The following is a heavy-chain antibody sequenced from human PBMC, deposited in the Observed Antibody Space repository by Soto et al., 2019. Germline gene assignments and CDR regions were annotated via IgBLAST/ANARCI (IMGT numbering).Heavy chain of an antibody. Sequence: SETLSLTCTVSGGSISSYYWSWIRQPPGKGLEWIGYIYYSGSTNYNPSLKSRVTISVDTSKNQFSLKLSSVTAADTAVYYCARGSDDFYGMDVWGQGTTVTVSS. CDR3: ARGSDDFYGMDV. J-gene: IGHJ6*02. CDR1: GGSISSYY. D-gene: IGHD3-10*01. CDR2: IYYSGST. V-gene: IGHV4-59*01.